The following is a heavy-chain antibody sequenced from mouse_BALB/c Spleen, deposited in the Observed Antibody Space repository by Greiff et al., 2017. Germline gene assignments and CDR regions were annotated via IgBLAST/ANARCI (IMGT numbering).Heavy chain of an antibody. CDR2: ISYSGST. V-gene: IGHV3-2*02. D-gene: IGHD1-1*02. J-gene: IGHJ3*01. Sequence: EVQLVESGPGLVKPSQSLSLTCTVTGYSITSDYAWNWIRQFPGNKLEWMGYISYSGSTSYNPSLKSRISITRDTSKNQFFLQLNSVTTEDTATYYCARRDYGAWFAYWGQGTLVTVSA. CDR3: ARRDYGAWFAY. CDR1: GYSITSDYA.